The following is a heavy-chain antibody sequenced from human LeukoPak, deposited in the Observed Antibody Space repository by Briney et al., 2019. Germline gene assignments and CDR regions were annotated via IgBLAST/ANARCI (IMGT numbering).Heavy chain of an antibody. Sequence: GGSLRLSCAASGFTFNGYAMNWVRQPPGKGLEWVSAISYSGDNNYYADSERGRFTLSRNNSMNTLYLQMITLRVEATALYYCAKAPRSSGASENNWFDPWGQGTLVTVSS. CDR3: AKAPRSSGASENNWFDP. CDR2: ISYSGDNN. D-gene: IGHD1-26*01. J-gene: IGHJ5*02. CDR1: GFTFNGYA. V-gene: IGHV3-23*01.